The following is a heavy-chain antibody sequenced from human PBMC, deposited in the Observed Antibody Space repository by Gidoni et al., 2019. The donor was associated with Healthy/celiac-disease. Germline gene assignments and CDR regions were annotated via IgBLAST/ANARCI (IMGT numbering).Heavy chain of an antibody. V-gene: IGHV3-33*01. CDR2: IWYDGSNK. CDR3: ARAAAGPYYYYYYGMDV. D-gene: IGHD6-13*01. CDR1: GFTFSSYG. Sequence: QVPLVESGGGVVQPGRYLRLSCAASGFTFSSYGMHWVRQAPGKGLEGVAVIWYDGSNKYYADSVKGRFTISRDNSKNTLYLQMNSLRAEDTAVYYCARAAAGPYYYYYYGMDVWGQGTTVTVSS. J-gene: IGHJ6*02.